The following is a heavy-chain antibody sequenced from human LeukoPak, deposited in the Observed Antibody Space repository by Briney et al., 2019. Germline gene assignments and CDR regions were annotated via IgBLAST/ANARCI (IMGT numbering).Heavy chain of an antibody. J-gene: IGHJ6*03. Sequence: VQVSCHASGYTFPTYDINWVRPATGQGLEWMGWLNPNSGNTGYAQKFQGRVTMTRNTSISTAYMELSSLRSEDTAVYYCARGGGSGRFYYYYMDVWGKGTTVTISS. D-gene: IGHD1-26*01. CDR3: ARGGGSGRFYYYYMDV. CDR1: GYTFPTYD. V-gene: IGHV1-8*01. CDR2: LNPNSGNT.